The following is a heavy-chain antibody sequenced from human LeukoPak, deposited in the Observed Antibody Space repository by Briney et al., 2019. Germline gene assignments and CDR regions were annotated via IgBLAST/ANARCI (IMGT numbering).Heavy chain of an antibody. D-gene: IGHD2-15*01. CDR2: INHSGST. J-gene: IGHJ4*02. CDR1: GGSFSGYY. CDR3: ARGYCSGGSCSTFGY. V-gene: IGHV4-34*01. Sequence: PSETLSLTCAVYGGSFSGYYWSWIRQPPGKGLEWIGEINHSGSTNYNPSLKSRVTISVDTSKNQFSLKLSSVTAADTAVYYCARGYCSGGSCSTFGYWGQGTLVTVSS.